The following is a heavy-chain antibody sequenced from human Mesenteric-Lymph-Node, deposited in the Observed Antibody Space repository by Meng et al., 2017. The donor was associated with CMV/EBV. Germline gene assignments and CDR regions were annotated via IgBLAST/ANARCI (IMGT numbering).Heavy chain of an antibody. CDR1: GFTFSNYY. CDR3: ARAGPNNQNDH. J-gene: IGHJ4*02. Sequence: GESLKISCVASGFTFSNYYMTWARQIPGKGLEWVANIKEDGSEMHYVDSVKGRFTISRDNAQNSLYLQMNSLRAEDTAVYYCARAGPNNQNDHWGQGTLVTVSS. D-gene: IGHD2-8*01. V-gene: IGHV3-7*01. CDR2: IKEDGSEM.